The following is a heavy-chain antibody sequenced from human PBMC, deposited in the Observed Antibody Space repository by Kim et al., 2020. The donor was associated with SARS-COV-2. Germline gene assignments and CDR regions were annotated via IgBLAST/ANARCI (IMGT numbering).Heavy chain of an antibody. CDR2: INAGNGNT. CDR1: GYTFTSYA. D-gene: IGHD3-10*01. CDR3: AREGGPGGFGELYFSAKDYYYYYYGMDV. Sequence: ASVKVSCKASGYTFTSYAMHWVRQAPGQRLEWMGWINAGNGNTKYSQKFQGRVTITRDTSASTAYMELSSLRSEDTAVYYCAREGGPGGFGELYFSAKDYYYYYYGMDVWGQGTTVTVSS. V-gene: IGHV1-3*01. J-gene: IGHJ6*02.